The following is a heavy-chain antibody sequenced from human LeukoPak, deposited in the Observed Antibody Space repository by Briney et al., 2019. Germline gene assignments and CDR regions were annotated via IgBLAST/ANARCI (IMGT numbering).Heavy chain of an antibody. CDR3: ARETVSDWLTVIDY. CDR1: GGSFSGYY. J-gene: IGHJ4*02. CDR2: INHSGST. V-gene: IGHV4-34*01. Sequence: SETLSLTCAVYGGSFSGYYWSWIRQPPGKGLEWIGEINHSGSTNYNPSLKSRVTISVDTSKNQFSLKLSSVTAADTAVYYCARETVSDWLTVIDYWGQGTLVTVSS. D-gene: IGHD3-9*01.